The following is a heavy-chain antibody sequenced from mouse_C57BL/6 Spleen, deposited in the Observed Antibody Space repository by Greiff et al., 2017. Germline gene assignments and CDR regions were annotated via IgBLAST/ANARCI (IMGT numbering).Heavy chain of an antibody. D-gene: IGHD1-1*01. CDR2: ISDGGSYT. CDR3: ARDGGTVVARYFDY. V-gene: IGHV5-4*01. Sequence: EVKLVESGGGFVKPGGSLKLSCAASGFTFSSYALSWVRQPPEKRLEWIANISDGGSYTYYPANVKGRFTISRDNAKNNLYLQMSHLKSEDTAMYYCARDGGTVVARYFDYWGQGTTLTVSS. CDR1: GFTFSSYA. J-gene: IGHJ2*01.